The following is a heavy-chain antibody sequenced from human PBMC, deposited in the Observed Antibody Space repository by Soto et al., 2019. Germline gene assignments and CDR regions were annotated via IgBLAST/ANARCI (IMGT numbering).Heavy chain of an antibody. CDR3: ATLWFGEGNY. Sequence: SETLSLTCTVSGGSISSSSYYWGWIRQPPGKGLEWIGSIYYSGSTYYNPSLRSRVTISVDTSKNQFSLKLSSVTAADTAVYYCATLWFGEGNYWGQGTLVTVSS. CDR1: GGSISSSSYY. CDR2: IYYSGST. V-gene: IGHV4-39*01. J-gene: IGHJ4*02. D-gene: IGHD3-10*01.